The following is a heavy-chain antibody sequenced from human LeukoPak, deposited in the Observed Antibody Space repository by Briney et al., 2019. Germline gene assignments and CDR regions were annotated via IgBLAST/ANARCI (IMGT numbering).Heavy chain of an antibody. CDR2: INHSGST. V-gene: IGHV4-34*01. J-gene: IGHJ4*02. Sequence: SETLSLTCAVYGGSFSGYYWSWIRQPPGKGLGWIGEINHSGSTNYNPSLKSRVTISVDTSKNQFSLKLSSVTAADTAVYYCARGYHFWGQGTLVTVSS. CDR3: ARGYHF. D-gene: IGHD3-3*01. CDR1: GGSFSGYY.